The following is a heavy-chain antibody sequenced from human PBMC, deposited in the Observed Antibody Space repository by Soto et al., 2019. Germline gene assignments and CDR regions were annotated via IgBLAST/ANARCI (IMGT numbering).Heavy chain of an antibody. V-gene: IGHV3-30*18. CDR3: AKDSGYQLPDNYFHYGLDV. Sequence: WGSLLFSGAAYVFTFTIQAMPWVRQTPGKGLDLVQAISYDEIDKKYASSVKGRFTVSIDDVKNTLSLQMNSLRPEDTAVYYCAKDSGYQLPDNYFHYGLDVWGQGTTVTVSS. D-gene: IGHD2-2*01. CDR1: VFTFTIQA. CDR2: ISYDEIDK. J-gene: IGHJ6*02.